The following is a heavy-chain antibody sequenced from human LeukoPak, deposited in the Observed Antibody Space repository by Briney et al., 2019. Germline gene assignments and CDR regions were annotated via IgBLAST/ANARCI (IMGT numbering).Heavy chain of an antibody. CDR3: ARGRSPGTSMEYYYYMDV. V-gene: IGHV1-8*03. D-gene: IGHD1-1*01. CDR1: GYTFTNYD. J-gene: IGHJ6*03. Sequence: ASVKVSCKASGYTFTNYDINWVRQATGQGLEWMGWMNPNSGTTGYAQKFLGGVTITRNTSISTTYMELSSLRSEDTAVYYCARGRSPGTSMEYYYYMDVWGKGTTVTVSS. CDR2: MNPNSGTT.